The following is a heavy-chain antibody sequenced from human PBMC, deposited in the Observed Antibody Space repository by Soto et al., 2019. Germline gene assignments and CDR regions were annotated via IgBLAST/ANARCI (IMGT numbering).Heavy chain of an antibody. V-gene: IGHV3-13*01. Sequence: GGSLRLSCAASGFTFSSYDMHWVRQPTGKSLEWVSAISAAGDTYYAGSVKGRFTISRENAKNSLYLQMNSLRAEETAVYYCARDRVTMVRGDYYGMDVWGQGTTVTVSS. CDR2: ISAAGDT. J-gene: IGHJ6*02. CDR3: ARDRVTMVRGDYYGMDV. CDR1: GFTFSSYD. D-gene: IGHD3-10*01.